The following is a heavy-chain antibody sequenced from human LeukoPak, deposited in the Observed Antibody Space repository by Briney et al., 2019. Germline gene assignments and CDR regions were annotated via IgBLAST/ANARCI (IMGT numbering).Heavy chain of an antibody. V-gene: IGHV1-69*13. CDR2: IIPIFGTA. J-gene: IGHJ4*02. CDR1: GGTFSSYA. Sequence: ASVKVSCKASGGTFSSYAISWVRQAPGQGLEWMGGIIPIFGTANYAQKFRGRVTITADESTSTAYMELSSLRSEDTAVYYCASGCTSCYNRGDYWGQGTLVTVSS. CDR3: ASGCTSCYNRGDY. D-gene: IGHD2-2*02.